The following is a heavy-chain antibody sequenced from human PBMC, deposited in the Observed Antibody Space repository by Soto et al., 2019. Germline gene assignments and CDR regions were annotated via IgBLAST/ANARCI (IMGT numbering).Heavy chain of an antibody. CDR3: ARRSDYGDYGDWFDP. V-gene: IGHV4-39*01. D-gene: IGHD4-17*01. J-gene: IGHJ5*02. CDR1: GGSISSSSYY. CDR2: IYYSGST. Sequence: SSETLSLTCTVSGGSISSSSYYWGWIRQPPGKGLEWIGSIYYSGSTYYNPSLKSRVTISVDTSKNQFSLKLSSVTAADTAVYYCARRSDYGDYGDWFDPWGQGTLVTVSS.